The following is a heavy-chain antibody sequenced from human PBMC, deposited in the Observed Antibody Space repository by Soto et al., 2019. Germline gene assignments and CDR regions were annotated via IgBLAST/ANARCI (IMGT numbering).Heavy chain of an antibody. CDR1: GFTFSSYA. V-gene: IGHV3-23*01. Sequence: GGSLRLSCAASGFTFSSYAMSWVRQAPGKGLEWVSAISGSGGSTYYADFVKGRFTISRDNSKNTLYLQMNSLRAEDTAVYYRARQSRPVATIYHFDSWGPGTLVTVSS. J-gene: IGHJ4*02. CDR3: ARQSRPVATIYHFDS. CDR2: ISGSGGST. D-gene: IGHD5-12*01.